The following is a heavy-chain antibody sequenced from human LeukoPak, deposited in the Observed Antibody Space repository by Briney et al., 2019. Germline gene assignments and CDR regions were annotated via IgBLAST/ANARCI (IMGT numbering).Heavy chain of an antibody. Sequence: PGGSLRLSCAASGFTFNSYWMHWVRQGPGKGLVWVSRIDGDGSTTGYADSVRGRFTISRDNSKNTLYLQMNSLRAGDTAVYYCAKPHFDDWGQGTLVTVSS. V-gene: IGHV3-74*01. J-gene: IGHJ4*02. CDR1: GFTFNSYW. CDR2: IDGDGSTT. CDR3: AKPHFDD.